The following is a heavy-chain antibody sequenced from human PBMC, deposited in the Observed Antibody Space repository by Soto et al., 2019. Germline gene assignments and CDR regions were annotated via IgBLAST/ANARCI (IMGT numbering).Heavy chain of an antibody. D-gene: IGHD1-20*01. CDR2: LYYSGST. CDR1: GGSISSNSYY. Sequence: SETLSLPCTVSGGSISSNSYYWGWIRKPPGKGREWIGRLYYSGSTYYNPSLKSRDTISVDTSKNQFSLKLSSVTAADPAVYYCVTSNWFDPWGQGTPVTVSP. V-gene: IGHV4-39*01. J-gene: IGHJ5*02. CDR3: VTSNWFDP.